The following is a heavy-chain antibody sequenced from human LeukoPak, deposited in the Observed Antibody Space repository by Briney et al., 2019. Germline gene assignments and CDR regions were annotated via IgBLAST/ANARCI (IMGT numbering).Heavy chain of an antibody. V-gene: IGHV1-18*01. J-gene: IGHJ4*02. D-gene: IGHD3-22*01. Sequence: AASVKVSCKASGYMFTSYAISWVRQAPGQGLEGMGWISAYNGKTNYAQNLQGRVTMTTDASTTTAYMELRSLRSDDTAVYYCARHPYYDSSGYYVYWGQGTLVTVSS. CDR3: ARHPYYDSSGYYVY. CDR2: ISAYNGKT. CDR1: GYMFTSYA.